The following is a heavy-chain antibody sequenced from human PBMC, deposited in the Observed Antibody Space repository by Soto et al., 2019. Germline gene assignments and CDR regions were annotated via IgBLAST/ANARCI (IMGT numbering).Heavy chain of an antibody. CDR2: IFSSGST. CDR1: GDSISSFY. Sequence: QVQLQESGPGLVKPSETLSLTCTVSGDSISSFYWTWIRQPPGKGLGWVGYIFSSGSTNYNPSLKRRVTISVDTSENQFSLKLTSVTAADTAVYYCARVGYCSSTPCWPIGYFEYWGQGTLVTVSS. CDR3: ARVGYCSSTPCWPIGYFEY. V-gene: IGHV4-59*01. D-gene: IGHD2-2*01. J-gene: IGHJ4*02.